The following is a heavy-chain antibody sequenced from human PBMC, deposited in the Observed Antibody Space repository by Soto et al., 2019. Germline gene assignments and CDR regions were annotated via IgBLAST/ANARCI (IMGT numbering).Heavy chain of an antibody. CDR1: GGTFSSYT. J-gene: IGHJ6*02. CDR3: ARVHSTKYCSGGSCYLDV. Sequence: QVQLVQSGAEVKKPGSSVKVSCKASGGTFSSYTISWVRQAPGQGLEWMGRIIPILGIANYAQKFQGRVTITADKSTSTAYMELSSLRSEDTAGYYCARVHSTKYCSGGSCYLDVWGQGTTVTVSS. V-gene: IGHV1-69*02. D-gene: IGHD2-15*01. CDR2: IIPILGIA.